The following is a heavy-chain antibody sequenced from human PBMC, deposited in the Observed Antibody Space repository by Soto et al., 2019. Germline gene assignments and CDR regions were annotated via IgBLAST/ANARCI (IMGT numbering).Heavy chain of an antibody. CDR1: GFPFRGYA. V-gene: IGHV3-23*01. CDR3: AKEGRAYYYYYMDV. J-gene: IGHJ6*03. Sequence: EVQLLESGGGLVQPGGSLRLSWAASGFPFRGYAMSGVRQAPGKGLEWVSAFSGSGGSTYYADSVKGRFTISRDNSKNTLYLQMNSLRAEDTAVYYCAKEGRAYYYYYMDVWGKGTTVTVSS. CDR2: FSGSGGST. D-gene: IGHD3-10*01.